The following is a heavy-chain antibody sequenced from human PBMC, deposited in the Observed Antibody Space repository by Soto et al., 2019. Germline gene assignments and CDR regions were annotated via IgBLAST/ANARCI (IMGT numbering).Heavy chain of an antibody. J-gene: IGHJ4*02. D-gene: IGHD6-19*01. CDR2: VKQDGSEQ. CDR1: GFIFSSYW. CDR3: VGGSGWVMDY. V-gene: IGHV3-7*03. Sequence: GGSLRLSCSASGFIFSSYWMTWVRHAPGKGLEWVANVKQDGSEQHYVDPVKGRFTISRDNVKNSLFLQMNSLRAEDTAVYYCVGGSGWVMDYWGQGTLVTVSS.